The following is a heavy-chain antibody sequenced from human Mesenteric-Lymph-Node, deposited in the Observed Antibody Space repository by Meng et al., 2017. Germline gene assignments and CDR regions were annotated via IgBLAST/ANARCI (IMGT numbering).Heavy chain of an antibody. CDR2: IPHRGSS. J-gene: IGHJ4*02. V-gene: IGHV4-4*02. CDR1: GDSIPNHNW. Sequence: VQLRESGPALAKPSETLSLTCAVSGDSIPNHNWWAWVRQPPGKGLEWIGEIPHRGSSAYNPSLKSRVTISVDKSKNQFSLKLSSVTAADTAVYYCASGRKYCSSTSCYGQFDYWGQGTLVTVSS. CDR3: ASGRKYCSSTSCYGQFDY. D-gene: IGHD2-2*01.